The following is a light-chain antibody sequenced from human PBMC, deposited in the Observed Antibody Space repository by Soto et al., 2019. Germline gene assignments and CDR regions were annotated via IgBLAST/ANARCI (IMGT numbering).Light chain of an antibody. CDR1: QSVNRH. J-gene: IGKJ1*01. CDR2: GAS. V-gene: IGKV3-15*01. CDR3: QQYDTWPT. Sequence: EIVMTQSPATLSVSPGERATLSCRASQSVNRHLAWYQQKPGQAPRLLISGASTRDNGFPARFSGSGSGTEFTLTISSLQSEDFAVYYCQQYDTWPTFGQGTKVEIK.